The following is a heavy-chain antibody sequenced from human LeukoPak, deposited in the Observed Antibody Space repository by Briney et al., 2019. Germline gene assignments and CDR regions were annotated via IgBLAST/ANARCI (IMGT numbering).Heavy chain of an antibody. Sequence: GGSLRLSCAASGFTFSTYAMTWVRQAPGKGLEWVSAISGSGATTYYADSVKGRFTTSRDNSKNTLFLQMNSLSAEDTAIYYCARYCTGGSCFFQYGMDVWGEGTTVTVSS. CDR1: GFTFSTYA. CDR2: ISGSGATT. D-gene: IGHD2-15*01. CDR3: ARYCTGGSCFFQYGMDV. J-gene: IGHJ6*04. V-gene: IGHV3-23*01.